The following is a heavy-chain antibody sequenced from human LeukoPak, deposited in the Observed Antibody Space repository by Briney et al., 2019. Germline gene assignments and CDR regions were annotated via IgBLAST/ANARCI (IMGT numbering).Heavy chain of an antibody. V-gene: IGHV3-30*04. J-gene: IGHJ3*02. D-gene: IGHD3-22*01. CDR1: GFTFSSYA. CDR3: ARENQVVVITDAFDI. CDR2: ISYDGSNK. Sequence: GGPLRLSCAASGFTFSSYAMHWVRQAPGKGLEWVAVISYDGSNKYYADSVKGRFTISRDNSKNTLYLQMNSLRAEDTAVYYCARENQVVVITDAFDIWGQGTMVTVSS.